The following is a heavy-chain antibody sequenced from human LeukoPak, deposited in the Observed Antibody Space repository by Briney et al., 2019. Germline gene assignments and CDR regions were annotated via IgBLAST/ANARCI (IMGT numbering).Heavy chain of an antibody. CDR2: IYYSGST. CDR1: GGSISSYY. D-gene: IGHD3-3*01. J-gene: IGHJ4*02. Sequence: SETLSLTCTVSGGSISSYYWSWIRQPPGKGPEWIGYIYYSGSTNYNPSLKSRVTMSVDTSKNQFSLKLSSVTAADTAVYYCARYDFNKFFDYWGQGTLVTVSS. V-gene: IGHV4-59*01. CDR3: ARYDFNKFFDY.